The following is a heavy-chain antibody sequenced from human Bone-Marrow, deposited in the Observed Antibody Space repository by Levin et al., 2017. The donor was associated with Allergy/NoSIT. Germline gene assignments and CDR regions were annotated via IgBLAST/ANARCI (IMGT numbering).Heavy chain of an antibody. D-gene: IGHD5-18*01. CDR1: GYTFTNYY. J-gene: IGHJ5*02. V-gene: IGHV1-46*01. CDR3: AREYSGTGWFDP. CDR2: INPSGGST. Sequence: GESLKISCKASGYTFTNYYMHWVRQAPGQGLECMGIINPSGGSTSYAQKFQGRVTMTRDTSTSTVYMELSSLRSEDTAVYYCAREYSGTGWFDPWGQGTLVTVSS.